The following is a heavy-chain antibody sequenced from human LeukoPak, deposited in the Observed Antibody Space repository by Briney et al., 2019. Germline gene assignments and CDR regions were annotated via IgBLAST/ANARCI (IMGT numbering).Heavy chain of an antibody. V-gene: IGHV3-21*01. CDR1: GFTLSSYS. J-gene: IGHJ6*02. Sequence: GGSLRLSCAASGFTLSSYSMNWVRQAPGKGLEWVSSISSSSSYIYYADSVKGRFTISRDNAKNSLYLQMNSLRAEDTAVYYCARDRSSGSYGIGGMDVWGQGTTVTVSS. CDR2: ISSSSSYI. CDR3: ARDRSSGSYGIGGMDV. D-gene: IGHD6-19*01.